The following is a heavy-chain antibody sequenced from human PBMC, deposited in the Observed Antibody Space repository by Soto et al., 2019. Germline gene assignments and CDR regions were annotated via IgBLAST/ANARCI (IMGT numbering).Heavy chain of an antibody. CDR3: ARDRDYPTGALDY. D-gene: IGHD4-17*01. J-gene: IGHJ4*02. Sequence: GGSLRLSCAASGFTFSSYAMHWVRQSPGKGLEWVAVISYDGSNKYYADSVKGRFTISRDNSKNTLYLQMNSLRAEDTAVYYCARDRDYPTGALDYWGQGTLVTVSS. V-gene: IGHV3-30-3*01. CDR1: GFTFSSYA. CDR2: ISYDGSNK.